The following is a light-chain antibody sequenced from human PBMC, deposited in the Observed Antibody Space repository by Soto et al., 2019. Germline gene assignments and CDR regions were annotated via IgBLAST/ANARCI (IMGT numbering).Light chain of an antibody. J-gene: IGLJ1*01. V-gene: IGLV2-8*01. CDR1: SSDVGGYNY. Sequence: VLTQPPSASGSPGQSVTISCAGTSSDVGGYNYVSWYQQYPGKVPKLMIYEVSERPSGVPDRFSGSKSGNTAFLTVSGLQAEDEADYYCLSYADTAYVFGTGTKLTVL. CDR2: EVS. CDR3: LSYADTAYV.